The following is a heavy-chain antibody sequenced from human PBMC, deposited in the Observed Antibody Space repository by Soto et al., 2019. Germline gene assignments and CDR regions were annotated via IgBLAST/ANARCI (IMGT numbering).Heavy chain of an antibody. CDR3: ARRPTGSGSSFFDY. V-gene: IGHV4-34*01. Sequence: SETLSLTCAVYGGSFSGYYWSWIRQPPGKGLEWIGLIHHTGSTNYNPSLKSRASISIDTSESQFSLNLASVTVADTAVYYCARRPTGSGSSFFDYWGPGTLVTVSS. CDR2: IHHTGST. D-gene: IGHD3-10*01. CDR1: GGSFSGYY. J-gene: IGHJ4*02.